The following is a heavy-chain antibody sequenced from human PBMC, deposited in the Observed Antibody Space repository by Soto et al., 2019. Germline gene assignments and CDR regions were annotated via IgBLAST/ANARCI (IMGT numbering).Heavy chain of an antibody. V-gene: IGHV3-64D*08. CDR1: GFTFSSYA. CDR3: VKWANYSSVMAV. CDR2: ISSNGGST. Sequence: GSLRLSCSASGFTFSSYAMHWVRQAPGRGLEYVSAISSNGGSTYYADSVKGRFTIPRDNSKNTLYLKMRSLRVEAPVVYSGVKWANYSSVMAVWAKGPRSPSP. J-gene: IGHJ6*02.